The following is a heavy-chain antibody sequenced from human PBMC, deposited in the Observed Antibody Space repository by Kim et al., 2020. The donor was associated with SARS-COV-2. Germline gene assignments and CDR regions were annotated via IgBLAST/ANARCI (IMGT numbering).Heavy chain of an antibody. J-gene: IGHJ4*02. CDR3: ARSSAVADYFDY. Sequence: TYNPSLKSRVTISVDTSKNQFSLKLSSVTAADTAVYYCARSSAVADYFDYWGQGTLVTVSS. V-gene: IGHV4-34*01. D-gene: IGHD6-19*01.